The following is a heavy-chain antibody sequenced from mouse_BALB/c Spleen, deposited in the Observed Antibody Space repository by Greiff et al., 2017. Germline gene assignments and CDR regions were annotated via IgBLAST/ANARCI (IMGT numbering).Heavy chain of an antibody. D-gene: IGHD2-4*01. CDR1: GYSFTGYY. CDR2: ISCYNGAT. V-gene: IGHV1S34*01. J-gene: IGHJ4*01. CDR3: ARHYDFYYYAMDY. Sequence: LVKTGASVKISCKASGYSFTGYYMHWVKQSHGKSLEWIGYISCYNGATSYNQKFKGKATFTVDTSSSTAYMQFNSLTSEDSAVYYCARHYDFYYYAMDYWGQGTSVTVSS.